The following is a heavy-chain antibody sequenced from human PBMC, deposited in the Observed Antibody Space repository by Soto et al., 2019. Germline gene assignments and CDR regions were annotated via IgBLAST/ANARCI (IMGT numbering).Heavy chain of an antibody. D-gene: IGHD3-22*01. Sequence: SGGSLRLSCAASGFTFSNYYMTWIRQAPGRGLEWISYISSSGGVIYYADSVKGRFTVSRDNAKDSLYLQMNSLRAEDTAVYYCARPSDSSGYPRALDSWGQGTLVTVSS. J-gene: IGHJ4*02. CDR1: GFTFSNYY. CDR3: ARPSDSSGYPRALDS. CDR2: ISSSGGVI. V-gene: IGHV3-11*01.